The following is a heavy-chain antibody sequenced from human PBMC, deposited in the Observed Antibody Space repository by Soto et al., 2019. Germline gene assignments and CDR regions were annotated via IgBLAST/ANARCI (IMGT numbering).Heavy chain of an antibody. CDR1: GFTFSSYE. D-gene: IGHD2-21*01. J-gene: IGHJ4*02. CDR3: ARDPSDSRRRFDY. Sequence: GGSLRLSCAASGFTFSSYEMNWVRQAPGKGLEWVSYISSSGSTIYYADSVKGRFTISRDNAKNSLYLQMNSLRAEDTAVYSCARDPSDSRRRFDYWGQGTLVTVSS. V-gene: IGHV3-48*03. CDR2: ISSSGSTI.